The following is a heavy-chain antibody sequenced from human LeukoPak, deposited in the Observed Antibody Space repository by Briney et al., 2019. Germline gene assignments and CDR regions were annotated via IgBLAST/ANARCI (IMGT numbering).Heavy chain of an antibody. CDR2: ISSSSSYI. J-gene: IGHJ4*02. V-gene: IGHV3-21*01. CDR1: GFTFSSYS. D-gene: IGHD3-3*01. Sequence: GGSLRLSCAASGFTFSSYSMNWVRQAPGKGLEWVSTISSSSSYIYYADSVKGRFTISRDNAKNSLYLQMNSLRAEDTAVYYCAREDYDFWSGYYSKVNFDYWGQGTLVTVSS. CDR3: AREDYDFWSGYYSKVNFDY.